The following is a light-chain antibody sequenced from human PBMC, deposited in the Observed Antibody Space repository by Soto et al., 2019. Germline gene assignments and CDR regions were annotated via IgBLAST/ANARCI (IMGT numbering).Light chain of an antibody. CDR3: QQYGSSPS. Sequence: EIVMTQSPATLSVYNGERVTLSCRASQSVGHMFLAWFQQKPGQAPRLLIYGASSRATGIPDRFSGSGSGTDFTLTLSRLEPEDFAVYYCQQYGSSPSFGQGTRLEI. CDR1: QSVGHMF. CDR2: GAS. J-gene: IGKJ5*01. V-gene: IGKV3-20*01.